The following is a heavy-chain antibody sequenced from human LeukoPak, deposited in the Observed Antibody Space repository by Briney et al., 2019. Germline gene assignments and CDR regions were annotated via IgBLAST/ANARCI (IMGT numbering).Heavy chain of an antibody. V-gene: IGHV4-59*02. J-gene: IGHJ3*02. CDR1: GGXVSSYS. D-gene: IGHD2-2*01. Sequence: SETLSLTCTVSGGXVSSYSWSWIRRPPRGGLEWSVYLSHSGSSDSNPSLTSLVTTLLDTSKNQFSLKLTSVTAADTAVYYCARARYANAWYAFDIWGHGTMVTVSS. CDR2: LSHSGSS. CDR3: ARARYANAWYAFDI.